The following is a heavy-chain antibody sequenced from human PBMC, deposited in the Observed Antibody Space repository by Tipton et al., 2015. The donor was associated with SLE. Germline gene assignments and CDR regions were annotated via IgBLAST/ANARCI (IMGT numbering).Heavy chain of an antibody. D-gene: IGHD3-10*01. Sequence: LSLTCAASGFTFTNYAMTWVRQAPGKGLEWVSAISPDATDIYYLDSVQGRFTFSRDNSKNTVYLQMDSLRVEDTAVYFCAKNGAQGQPYYDYWGQGTLVTVSS. V-gene: IGHV3-23*01. J-gene: IGHJ4*02. CDR3: AKNGAQGQPYYDY. CDR1: GFTFTNYA. CDR2: ISPDATDI.